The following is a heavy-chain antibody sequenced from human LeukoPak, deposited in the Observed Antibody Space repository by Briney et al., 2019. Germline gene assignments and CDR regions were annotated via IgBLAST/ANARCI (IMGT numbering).Heavy chain of an antibody. Sequence: GGSLRLSCAASGFTFSSYAMSWVRQASGKGLEWVSAISGSGGSTYYADSVKGRFTISRDNSKNTLYLQMNSLRAEDTAVYYCAGYSGYAINAFDIWGQGTMVTVSS. V-gene: IGHV3-23*01. D-gene: IGHD5-12*01. CDR3: AGYSGYAINAFDI. CDR1: GFTFSSYA. CDR2: ISGSGGST. J-gene: IGHJ3*02.